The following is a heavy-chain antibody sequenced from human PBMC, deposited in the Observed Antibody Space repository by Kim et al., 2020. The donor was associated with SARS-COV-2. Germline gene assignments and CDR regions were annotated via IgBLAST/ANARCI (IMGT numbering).Heavy chain of an antibody. CDR3: ARYALMSESGGSRYQN. CDR1: GGSISSSNW. CDR2: IYHSGST. V-gene: IGHV4-4*02. Sequence: SETLSLICAVSGGSISSSNWWSWVRQPPGKGLEWIGEIYHSGSTNYNPSLKSRVTISVDKSKNQFSLKLSSVTAADTAVYYCARYALMSESGGSRYQNWGQGTLVTVSS. D-gene: IGHD2-15*01. J-gene: IGHJ4*02.